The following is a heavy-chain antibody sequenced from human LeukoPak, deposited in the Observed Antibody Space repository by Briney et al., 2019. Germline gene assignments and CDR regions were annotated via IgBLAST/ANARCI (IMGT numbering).Heavy chain of an antibody. CDR1: GFTFSSYA. Sequence: GGSLRLSCAASGFTFSSYAMSWVRQAPGKGLEWVSGINWNGGSTGYADSVKGRFTISRDNAKNSLYLQMNSLRAEDTALYYCARARSLEAAAGDYWGQGTLVTVSS. V-gene: IGHV3-20*04. CDR3: ARARSLEAAAGDY. D-gene: IGHD6-13*01. J-gene: IGHJ4*02. CDR2: INWNGGST.